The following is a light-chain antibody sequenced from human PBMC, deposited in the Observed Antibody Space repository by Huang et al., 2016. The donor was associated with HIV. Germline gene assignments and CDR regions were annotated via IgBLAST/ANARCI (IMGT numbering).Light chain of an antibody. CDR3: QHYNNWPPWT. CDR2: GAS. CDR1: QGVSNN. Sequence: EIVMTQSPATLSVSPGERATLSCRASQGVSNNIGLYQQKPGQTPRLLIHGASTRATGIPAKLSGRGSGTDFTLTITSLQPEDSAVYYCQHYNNWPPWTFGPGTQVEI. J-gene: IGKJ1*01. V-gene: IGKV3D-15*01.